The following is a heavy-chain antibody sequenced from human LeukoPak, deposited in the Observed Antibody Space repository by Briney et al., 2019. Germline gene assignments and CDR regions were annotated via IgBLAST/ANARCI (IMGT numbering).Heavy chain of an antibody. Sequence: PSETLSLTCTVSGGSISYYYWSWIRQPPGKGLEWIGRIYNGGIITYNPSLKSRVTMSIDTSNNQFSLRLRFVTAADTAVYYCARDSGTTGEVKFDPWGQGTLVTVSS. D-gene: IGHD3-10*01. CDR1: GGSISYYY. V-gene: IGHV4-4*07. J-gene: IGHJ5*02. CDR3: ARDSGTTGEVKFDP. CDR2: IYNGGII.